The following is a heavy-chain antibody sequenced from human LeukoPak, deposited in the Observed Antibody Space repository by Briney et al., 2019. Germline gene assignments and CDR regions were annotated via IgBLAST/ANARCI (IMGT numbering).Heavy chain of an antibody. Sequence: SETLSLTCTVSGGSISSYYWSWIRQPAGKGLEWIGRIYTSGSTNYNPSLKSRVTISVDTSRNLFSLKLSSVTAADTAVYYCARVVGKQQLLEYYFDYWGQGTLVTVSS. V-gene: IGHV4-4*07. CDR3: ARVVGKQQLLEYYFDY. CDR2: IYTSGST. CDR1: GGSISSYY. J-gene: IGHJ4*02. D-gene: IGHD6-13*01.